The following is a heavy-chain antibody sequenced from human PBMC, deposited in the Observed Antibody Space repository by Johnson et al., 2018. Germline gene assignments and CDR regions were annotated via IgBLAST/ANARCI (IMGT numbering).Heavy chain of an antibody. CDR3: ARDGTYSDPFYYYYGMDV. CDR1: GFTFSSYW. J-gene: IGHJ6*04. V-gene: IGHV3-7*01. D-gene: IGHD1-26*01. Sequence: VQLVQSGGGVVRPGGSLRLSCAASGFTFSSYWMSWVRQAPGKGLEWVANIKQDGSEKYYVDSVKGRFTISRDNAKNSLYLQMNSLRAEDTAVYYCARDGTYSDPFYYYYGMDVWGKGTTVTVSS. CDR2: IKQDGSEK.